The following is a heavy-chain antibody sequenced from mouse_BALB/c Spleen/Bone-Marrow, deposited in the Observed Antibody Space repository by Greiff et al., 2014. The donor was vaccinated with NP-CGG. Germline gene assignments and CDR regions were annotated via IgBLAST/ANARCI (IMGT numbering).Heavy chain of an antibody. D-gene: IGHD1-1*01. V-gene: IGHV1-69*02. CDR2: IYPSDSYT. CDR3: TRGGSSPYYFDY. Sequence: VQLQQSGAELVRPGASVKLSCKASGYTFTSYWINWVKQRPGQGLEWIGNIYPSDSYTNYNQKFKDKATLTVDKSSTTAYMQLSSLTSEDSAVYYCTRGGSSPYYFDYWGQGSTLTVSS. J-gene: IGHJ2*01. CDR1: GYTFTSYW.